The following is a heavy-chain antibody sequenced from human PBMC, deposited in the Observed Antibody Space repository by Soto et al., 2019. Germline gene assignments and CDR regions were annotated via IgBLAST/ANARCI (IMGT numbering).Heavy chain of an antibody. CDR1: GFTFDDYA. J-gene: IGHJ4*02. Sequence: PGGSLRLSCAASGFTFDDYAMHWVRQAPGKGLEWVSGISWNSGSIGYADSVKGRFTISRDNAKNSLYLQMNSLRAEDTALYYCAKDGGSDGGKIDYWGQGTLVTVSS. CDR3: AKDGGSDGGKIDY. D-gene: IGHD3-16*01. V-gene: IGHV3-9*01. CDR2: ISWNSGSI.